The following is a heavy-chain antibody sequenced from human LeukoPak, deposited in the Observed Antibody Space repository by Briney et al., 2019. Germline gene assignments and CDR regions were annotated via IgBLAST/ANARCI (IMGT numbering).Heavy chain of an antibody. V-gene: IGHV3-21*01. CDR3: ARESSGIAATDKIDF. CDR2: FTSRSGTI. D-gene: IGHD6-13*01. Sequence: GGSLRLSCAASGFTFSSYSMSWVRQAPGKGLEWVSSFTSRSGTIYYADSVKGRFTISRDNAKNSLFLQMSSLRVEDTAVYYCARESSGIAATDKIDFWGQGTLVTVSS. J-gene: IGHJ4*02. CDR1: GFTFSSYS.